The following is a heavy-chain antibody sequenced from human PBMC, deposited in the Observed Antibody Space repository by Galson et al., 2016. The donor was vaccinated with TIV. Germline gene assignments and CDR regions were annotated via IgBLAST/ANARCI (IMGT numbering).Heavy chain of an antibody. D-gene: IGHD3-22*01. V-gene: IGHV3-23*01. Sequence: SLRLSCAASGFTFSIFAMTWVRRAPGMGLEWVSAISGGGGSTYYADSVKGRFTVSRDNSKNTVFLQMNSLRAEDTAVYYCTKVPSSGFSYYYGLDVWGQGTTVTVSS. CDR1: GFTFSIFA. CDR2: ISGGGGST. J-gene: IGHJ6*02. CDR3: TKVPSSGFSYYYGLDV.